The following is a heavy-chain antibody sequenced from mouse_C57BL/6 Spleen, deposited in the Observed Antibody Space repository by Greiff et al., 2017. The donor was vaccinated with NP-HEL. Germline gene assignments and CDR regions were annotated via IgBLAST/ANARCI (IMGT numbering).Heavy chain of an antibody. CDR1: GYTFTSYW. Sequence: QVQLKQSGAELVKPGASVKMSCKASGYTFTSYWITWVKQRPGQGLEWIGDIYPGSGSTNYNDKFKSKATLTVDTSSRTAYMQLSSLTSEDAAVYYCARGLRYYYAMDYWGQGTSVTVSS. D-gene: IGHD1-1*01. CDR2: IYPGSGST. CDR3: ARGLRYYYAMDY. J-gene: IGHJ4*01. V-gene: IGHV1-55*01.